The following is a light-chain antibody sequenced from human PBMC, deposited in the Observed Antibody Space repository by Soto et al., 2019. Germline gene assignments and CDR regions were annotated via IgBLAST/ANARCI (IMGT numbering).Light chain of an antibody. CDR3: QHRTSRYT. CDR2: DTV. CDR1: QSVISY. V-gene: IGKV3-11*01. Sequence: EIVLTQSPAALSLSPGARATLSFTASQSVISYLAWYQHRPGQAPRLLISDTVKRATGVPARFSGSGSGTDFTLTISSLEPEDFAVYYCQHRTSRYTFGQGTKVDIK. J-gene: IGKJ2*01.